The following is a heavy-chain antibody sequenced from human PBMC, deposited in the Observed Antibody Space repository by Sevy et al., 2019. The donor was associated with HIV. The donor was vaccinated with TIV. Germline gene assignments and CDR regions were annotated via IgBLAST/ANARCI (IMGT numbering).Heavy chain of an antibody. Sequence: GGSLRLSCAASGFTFSSYAMHWVRQAPGKGLEWVANIKQDGSEKYYVDSVKGRFTISRDNAKNSLYLQMNSLRAEDTAVYYCARVRWSWDGFDYWGQGTLVTVSS. V-gene: IGHV3-7*03. CDR3: ARVRWSWDGFDY. CDR1: GFTFSSYA. D-gene: IGHD1-26*01. J-gene: IGHJ4*02. CDR2: IKQDGSEK.